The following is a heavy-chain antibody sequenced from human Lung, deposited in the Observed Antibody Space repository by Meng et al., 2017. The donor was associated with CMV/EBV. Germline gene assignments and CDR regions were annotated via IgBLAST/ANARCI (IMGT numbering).Heavy chain of an antibody. D-gene: IGHD6-19*01. J-gene: IGHJ4*02. CDR1: GGSISNNY. CDR3: AGLYSSGWYFDS. Sequence: QVQLQESGPGLVKPSETLSLTCAVSGGSISNNYWSWIRQPPGKGLEWIGYMFSSGSTYYNPSLKSRVTISLDTSKNQFSLKLSSVSSADTAVYYCAGLYSSGWYFDSWGQGTLFTVSS. CDR2: MFSSGST. V-gene: IGHV4-59*01.